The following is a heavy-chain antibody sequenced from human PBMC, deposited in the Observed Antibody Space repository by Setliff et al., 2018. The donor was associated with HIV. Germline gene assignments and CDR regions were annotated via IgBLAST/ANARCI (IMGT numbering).Heavy chain of an antibody. CDR2: ISAYNGNT. J-gene: IGHJ3*02. CDR3: TRDRTRYYFDSTGYLDAFDI. CDR1: GYTFSNYG. D-gene: IGHD3-22*01. V-gene: IGHV1-18*01. Sequence: ASVKVSCKASGYTFSNYGISWMRRAPGQGLEWLGWISAYNGNTNYAQIVQDRVTLTTDTFTNPAYMELRSRRSKDTAVYYCTRDRTRYYFDSTGYLDAFDIWGQGTMVTVSS.